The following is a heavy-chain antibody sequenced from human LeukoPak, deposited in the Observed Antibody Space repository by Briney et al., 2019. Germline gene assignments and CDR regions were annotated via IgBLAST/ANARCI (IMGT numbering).Heavy chain of an antibody. CDR2: ISTSGAST. J-gene: IGHJ4*02. D-gene: IGHD3-22*01. CDR3: AIMHPYYDGSGYWVQ. Sequence: GGSLRLSCAASGFTFSSYAMSWVRQAPGKGLEWVSGISTSGASTFNADSVKGRFTISRDNARNTLYMQMNSLRAEDTALYYCAIMHPYYDGSGYWVQWGQGTLVTVSS. CDR1: GFTFSSYA. V-gene: IGHV3-23*01.